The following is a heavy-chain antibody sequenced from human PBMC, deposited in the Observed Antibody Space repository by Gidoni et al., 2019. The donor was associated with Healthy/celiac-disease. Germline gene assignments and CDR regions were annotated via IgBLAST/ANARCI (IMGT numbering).Heavy chain of an antibody. CDR1: GGSISSSSYY. J-gene: IGHJ5*02. V-gene: IGHV4-39*01. CDR2: IYYSGST. Sequence: QLQLQESGPGLVKPSETLSLTCTVSGGSISSSSYYWGWIRQPPGKGLEWIGSIYYSGSTYYNPSLKSRVTISVDTSKNQFSLKLSSVTAADTAVYYCARGRLGIAAAPKGGFDPWGQGTLATVSS. CDR3: ARGRLGIAAAPKGGFDP. D-gene: IGHD6-13*01.